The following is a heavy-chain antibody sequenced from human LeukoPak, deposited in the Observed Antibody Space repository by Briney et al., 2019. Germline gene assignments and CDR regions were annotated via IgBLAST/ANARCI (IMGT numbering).Heavy chain of an antibody. J-gene: IGHJ4*02. V-gene: IGHV4-39*01. D-gene: IGHD3-3*01. CDR2: IYYSGNT. CDR1: GDSLSTSNSY. CDR3: ARQTGVGLFILP. Sequence: SETLSLTCAVSGDSLSTSNSYWGWIRRPPGKGLEWVGSIYYSGNTYYNPSLKSRVTISVDTSKNQFSLKLTSVTAADTAVYYCARQTGVGLFILPGGRGTLVTVSS.